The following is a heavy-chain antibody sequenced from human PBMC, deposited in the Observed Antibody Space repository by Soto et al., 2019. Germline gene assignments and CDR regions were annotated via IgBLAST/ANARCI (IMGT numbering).Heavy chain of an antibody. J-gene: IGHJ4*02. D-gene: IGHD2-2*01. V-gene: IGHV3-30*18. CDR3: AKGGQDIVVVPAAI. Sequence: GGSLRLSCAASGFTFSSYGMHWVRQAPGKGLEWVAVISYDGSNKYYADSVKGRFTISRDNSKNILYLQMNSLGAEDTALYYCAKGGQDIVVVPAAIRGQGTLVTVSS. CDR1: GFTFSSYG. CDR2: ISYDGSNK.